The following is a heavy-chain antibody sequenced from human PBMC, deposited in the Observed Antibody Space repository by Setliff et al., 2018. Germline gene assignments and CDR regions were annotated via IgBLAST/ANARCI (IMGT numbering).Heavy chain of an antibody. J-gene: IGHJ4*02. D-gene: IGHD2-15*01. CDR1: GYTFTSYG. CDR2: ISAYNGNT. Sequence: ASVKVSCKASGYTFTSYGTSWVRQAPGQGLEWMGWISAYNGNTNYAQKLQGRVTMTTDTSTSTAYMELRSLRSDDTAVYYCARDLVGYCSGGSCYDWDYWGQGTLVTVS. CDR3: ARDLVGYCSGGSCYDWDY. V-gene: IGHV1-18*01.